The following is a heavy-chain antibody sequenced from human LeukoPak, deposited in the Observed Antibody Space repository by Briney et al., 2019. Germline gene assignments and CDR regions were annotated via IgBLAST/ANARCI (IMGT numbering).Heavy chain of an antibody. Sequence: PGGSLRLSCAASGFTFSSYAMHWVRQAPGKGLEWVAVISYDGSNKYYADSVKGRFTISRDNAKNSLYLQMNSLRAEDTAVYYCARDRGDGYKVYFQHWGQGTLVTVSS. J-gene: IGHJ1*01. CDR2: ISYDGSNK. V-gene: IGHV3-30-3*01. CDR1: GFTFSSYA. D-gene: IGHD5-24*01. CDR3: ARDRGDGYKVYFQH.